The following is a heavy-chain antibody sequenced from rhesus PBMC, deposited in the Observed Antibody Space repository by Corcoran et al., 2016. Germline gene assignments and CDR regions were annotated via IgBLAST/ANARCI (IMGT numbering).Heavy chain of an antibody. CDR1: GFTFSSYD. CDR3: TRTGYSNYGDFDY. J-gene: IGHJ4*01. V-gene: IGHV3-136*01. D-gene: IGHD4-23*01. CDR2: IIYTGKTI. Sequence: EVQLVESGGGLVQPGGSLRLSCAAAGFTFSSYDRIWVRQAPGKGLLVVSFIIYTGKTINYADSVTGRFTISRDNAKNSLSLQMSSLRAEDTAVYYCTRTGYSNYGDFDYWGQGVLVTVSS.